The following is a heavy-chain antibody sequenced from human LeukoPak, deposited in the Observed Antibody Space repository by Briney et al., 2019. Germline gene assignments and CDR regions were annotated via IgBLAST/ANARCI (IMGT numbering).Heavy chain of an antibody. CDR3: ARQGQWLVRGFDY. V-gene: IGHV4-34*01. J-gene: IGHJ4*02. CDR2: INHSGNT. Sequence: SETLSLTCAVYGGSFSGYYWSWIRQPSGKGLEWIGEINHSGNTNYNPSLKSRVTISVDTSKNQFSLKLSSVTAADTAVYYCARQGQWLVRGFDYWGQGTLVTVSS. D-gene: IGHD6-19*01. CDR1: GGSFSGYY.